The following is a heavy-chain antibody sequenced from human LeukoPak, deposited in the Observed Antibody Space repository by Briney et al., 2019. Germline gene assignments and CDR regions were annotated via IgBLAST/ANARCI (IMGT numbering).Heavy chain of an antibody. J-gene: IGHJ4*02. D-gene: IGHD3-22*01. Sequence: ASVKVSCKASGGTFSSYAISWVRQAPGQGLEWMGGIIPIFGTANYAQKFRGRVTITADKSTRTAYMELSSLRSEDTAVYYCARDRDYYDSSGYYPLDYWGQGSLVTVSS. CDR3: ARDRDYYDSSGYYPLDY. CDR2: IIPIFGTA. V-gene: IGHV1-69*06. CDR1: GGTFSSYA.